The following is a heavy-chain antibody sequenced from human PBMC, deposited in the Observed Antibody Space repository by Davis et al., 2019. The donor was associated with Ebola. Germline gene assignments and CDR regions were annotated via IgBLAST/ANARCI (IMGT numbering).Heavy chain of an antibody. Sequence: GESLKISCAASGFTFSNYAMNWVRQAPGKGLEWVSGLSGSGGTTYYADSVKGRLTISRDNSKNTLSLQMNSLRAEDTAVYYCAAADIVVVVDGTSYPHAFDTWGQGTVVTVSS. CDR1: GFTFSNYA. J-gene: IGHJ3*02. CDR3: AAADIVVVVDGTSYPHAFDT. D-gene: IGHD2-15*01. V-gene: IGHV3-23*01. CDR2: LSGSGGTT.